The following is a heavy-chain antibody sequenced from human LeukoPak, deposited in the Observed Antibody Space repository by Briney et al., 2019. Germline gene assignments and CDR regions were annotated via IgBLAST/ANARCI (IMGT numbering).Heavy chain of an antibody. CDR1: VSSLTESS. CDR2: FDPEDVET. Sequence: ASVKVSCKLSVSSLTESSIHWVRQPPGKGLEWMGGFDPEDVETIYAEKFQGRVTLTDDRSTDTAYMELTRLTREDTAMYYCATRNCSGGSCLPEFYYYYLDVWGTGTTVTVSS. CDR3: ATRNCSGGSCLPEFYYYYLDV. J-gene: IGHJ6*03. V-gene: IGHV1-24*01. D-gene: IGHD2-15*01.